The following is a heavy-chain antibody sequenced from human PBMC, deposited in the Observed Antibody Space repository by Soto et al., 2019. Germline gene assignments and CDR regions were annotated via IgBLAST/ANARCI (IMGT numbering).Heavy chain of an antibody. CDR3: VRASPGWNFDY. V-gene: IGHV1-2*02. D-gene: IGHD6-19*01. Sequence: QVRLVQSGAEVQKPGASVKVSCKAPRDFFKEHDYLHWLREAPGQGLEWTGWIRPWNGDATYAQKFQGRLTLSRDMSIDTMYFDLTSLTSDDTAVYYCVRASPGWNFDYWGQGTLLTVSS. CDR1: RDFFKEHDY. CDR2: IRPWNGDA. J-gene: IGHJ4*02.